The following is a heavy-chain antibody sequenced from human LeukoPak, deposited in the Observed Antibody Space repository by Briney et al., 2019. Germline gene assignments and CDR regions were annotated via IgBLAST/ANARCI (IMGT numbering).Heavy chain of an antibody. J-gene: IGHJ4*02. CDR3: ARESVSVAGIDY. D-gene: IGHD6-19*01. V-gene: IGHV3-48*02. Sequence: GGSLRLSCAASGFTFSSYSMNWVRQAPRKELEWVSYISSTGSTIYYADSVKGRFTISRDNAKNSLYLQMNSLRDEDTAVYYCARESVSVAGIDYWGQGTVVTVSS. CDR1: GFTFSSYS. CDR2: ISSTGSTI.